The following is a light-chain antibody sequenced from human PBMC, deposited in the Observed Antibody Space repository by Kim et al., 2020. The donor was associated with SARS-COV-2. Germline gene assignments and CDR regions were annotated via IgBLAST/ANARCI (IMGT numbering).Light chain of an antibody. CDR2: GKT. CDR3: SSRDGGTNHVL. Sequence: ALGQTVRHTCQGESFRRFHASWSQQRPGQAPSLVLFGKTYRPSGIPDRFSGSASGNKAFLVITGTQAEDEADYYCSSRDGGTNHVLFGGGSKLTVL. J-gene: IGLJ2*01. CDR1: SFRRFH. V-gene: IGLV3-19*01.